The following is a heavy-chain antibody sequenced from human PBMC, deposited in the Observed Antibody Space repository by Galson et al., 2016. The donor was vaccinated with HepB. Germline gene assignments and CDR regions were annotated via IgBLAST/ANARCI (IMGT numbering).Heavy chain of an antibody. CDR1: GDSVSNSNAG. Sequence: CAISGDSVSNSNAGWNWIRQSPSRGLEWLGRTYYRSKWSYDYADSVRSRIAIHPDTTKNQVSLQLSSVTVEDTAIYYCTRVRELGRGFHSWCQGTLVIVSS. J-gene: IGHJ4*02. CDR3: TRVRELGRGFHS. D-gene: IGHD7-27*01. V-gene: IGHV6-1*01. CDR2: TYYRSKWSY.